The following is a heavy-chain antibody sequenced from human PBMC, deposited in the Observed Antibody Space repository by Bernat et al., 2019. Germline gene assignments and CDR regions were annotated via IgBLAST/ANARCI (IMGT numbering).Heavy chain of an antibody. J-gene: IGHJ3*02. D-gene: IGHD5-12*01. CDR3: AKDIREYSGYDWEACDI. Sequence: EVQLVESGGGLVQPGRSLRLSCAASGFTFDDYAMHWVRQAPGKGLEGVSGISWNSGNIGYADSVKGRFTISRDNAKNSLYLQMNSLKAEDTALFYCAKDIREYSGYDWEACDIWGQGTMVTVSS. V-gene: IGHV3-9*01. CDR1: GFTFDDYA. CDR2: ISWNSGNI.